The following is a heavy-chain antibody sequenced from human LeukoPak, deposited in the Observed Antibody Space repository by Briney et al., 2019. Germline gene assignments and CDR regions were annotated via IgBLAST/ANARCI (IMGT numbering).Heavy chain of an antibody. CDR3: ARGYLRWSIESLGY. CDR2: IYYSGST. V-gene: IGHV4-39*07. D-gene: IGHD4-23*01. CDR1: GGSISSSSYY. Sequence: SETLSLTCTVSGGSISSSSYYWGWIRQPPGKGLEWIGSIYYSGSTYYNPSLKSRVTISVDTSKNQFSLKLSSVTAADTTVYYCARGYLRWSIESLGYWGQGTLVTVSS. J-gene: IGHJ4*02.